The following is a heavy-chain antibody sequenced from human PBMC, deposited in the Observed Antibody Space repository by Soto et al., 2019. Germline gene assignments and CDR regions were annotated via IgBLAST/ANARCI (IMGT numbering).Heavy chain of an antibody. CDR1: GFTFSSYS. V-gene: IGHV3-21*01. CDR3: ARAIKRTTYAFDI. CDR2: ISSSSSYI. Sequence: GGSLRLSCAASGFTFSSYSMNWVRQAPGKGLEWVSSISSSSSYIYYADSVKGRFTISRDNAKNSLYLQMNSLRAEDTAVYYCARAIKRTTYAFDIWGQGTMVT. D-gene: IGHD4-17*01. J-gene: IGHJ3*02.